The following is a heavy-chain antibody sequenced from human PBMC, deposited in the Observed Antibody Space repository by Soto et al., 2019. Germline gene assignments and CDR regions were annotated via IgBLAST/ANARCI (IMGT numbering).Heavy chain of an antibody. CDR2: ISYDGSNK. Sequence: QVQLVESGGGVVQPGRSLRLSCAASGFSFSSYGMQRVRQAPGKGLEWVAVISYDGSNKYYADSVKDRFTISRDNSKKTLYLQMNSLRADDTAVYYCVAGQYFFDYCGQGTLVTVSS. J-gene: IGHJ4*02. V-gene: IGHV3-30*03. CDR3: VAGQYFFDY. CDR1: GFSFSSYG. D-gene: IGHD6-19*01.